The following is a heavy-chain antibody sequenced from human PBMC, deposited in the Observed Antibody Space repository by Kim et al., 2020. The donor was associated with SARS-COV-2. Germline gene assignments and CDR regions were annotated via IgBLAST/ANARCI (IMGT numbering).Heavy chain of an antibody. V-gene: IGHV3-30*18. D-gene: IGHD3-16*01. CDR2: ISYDGSNK. Sequence: GGSLRLSCAASGFTFSSYGMYWVRQAPGKGLEWVAVISYDGSNKYYADSVKGRFTISRDNSKNTLYLQMNSLRAEDTAVYYCAKPTGYVTTFFDYWGQGTLVTVSS. J-gene: IGHJ4*02. CDR3: AKPTGYVTTFFDY. CDR1: GFTFSSYG.